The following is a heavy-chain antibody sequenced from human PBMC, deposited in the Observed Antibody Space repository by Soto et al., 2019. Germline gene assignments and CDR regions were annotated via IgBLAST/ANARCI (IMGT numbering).Heavy chain of an antibody. CDR2: IYSGGXT. CDR3: ARGYRSSTDY. Sequence: SXXASGFTVSSNYMSWVRQAPGKGLEWVSVIYSGGXTYYXXSVKGRFTISRHNSKNTLYLQMNSLGAEDTAVYYCARGYRSSTDYWGQGTLVTVSS. D-gene: IGHD6-13*01. J-gene: IGHJ4*02. V-gene: IGHV3-53*04. CDR1: GFTVSSNY.